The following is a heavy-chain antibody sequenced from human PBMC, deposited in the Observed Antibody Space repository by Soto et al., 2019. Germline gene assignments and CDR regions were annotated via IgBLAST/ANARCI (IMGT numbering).Heavy chain of an antibody. CDR3: ARHGGYYDRPAFDI. CDR2: INANNGNT. D-gene: IGHD3-22*01. V-gene: IGHV1-18*04. CDR1: GYTFTGYY. J-gene: IGHJ3*02. Sequence: ASVKVSCKASGYTFTGYYMHWVRQAPGQGLEWMGWINANNGNTNYAQKLQGRVTMTTDTSTSTAYMELRSLRSDDTAVYYCARHGGYYDRPAFDIWGQGTMVTVSS.